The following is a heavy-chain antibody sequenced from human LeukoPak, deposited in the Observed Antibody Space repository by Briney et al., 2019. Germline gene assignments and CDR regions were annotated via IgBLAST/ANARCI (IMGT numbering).Heavy chain of an antibody. CDR1: GGSISSYY. J-gene: IGHJ4*02. Sequence: PSETLSPTCTVSGGSISSYYWSWIRQPPGKGLEWIGYIYYSGSTNYNPSLKSRVTISVDTSKNQFSLKLSSVTAADTAVYYCARWSIAAAGIDYWGQGTLVTVSS. CDR3: ARWSIAAAGIDY. V-gene: IGHV4-59*01. D-gene: IGHD6-13*01. CDR2: IYYSGST.